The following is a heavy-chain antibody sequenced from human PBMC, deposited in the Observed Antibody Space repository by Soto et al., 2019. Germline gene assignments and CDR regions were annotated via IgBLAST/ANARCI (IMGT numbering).Heavy chain of an antibody. CDR1: GGCIRSDGFY. CDR2: IYYRGST. D-gene: IGHD4-17*01. CDR3: ARGPTHLGGRFYYGREV. J-gene: IGHJ6*04. V-gene: IGHV4-31*03. Sequence: SETRSLTCTVSGGCIRSDGFYWTWVLQLPGKGLEWVGFIYYRGSTYYNPSLKSRITISMDSSRNQFFLGLISVTAADMAVYYCARGPTHLGGRFYYGREVWGKQNTVIASS.